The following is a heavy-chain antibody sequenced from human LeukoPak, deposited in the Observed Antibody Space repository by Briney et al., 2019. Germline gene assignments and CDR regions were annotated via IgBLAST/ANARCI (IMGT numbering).Heavy chain of an antibody. D-gene: IGHD6-13*01. V-gene: IGHV4-39*07. CDR1: GGSISGSSYN. CDR2: IYYSGST. Sequence: PSETLSLPCTVSGGSISGSSYNWGWIRPPPGMGLEWIGSIYYSGSTYYNPSLKSRVTISVDTSKNQFSLKLSSVTAADTAVYYCARVAPYSSSSRLFDPWGQGTLVAVSS. CDR3: ARVAPYSSSSRLFDP. J-gene: IGHJ5*02.